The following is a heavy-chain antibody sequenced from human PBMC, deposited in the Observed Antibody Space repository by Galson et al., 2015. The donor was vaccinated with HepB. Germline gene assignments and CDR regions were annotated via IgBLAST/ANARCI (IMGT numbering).Heavy chain of an antibody. CDR1: GYTLTELS. CDR2: FDPEDGET. D-gene: IGHD2-2*01. V-gene: IGHV1-24*01. CDR3: GGGPIVVVPAAKGYYYGMDV. J-gene: IGHJ6*02. Sequence: SVKVSCKVSGYTLTELSMHWVRQAPGKGLEWMGGFDPEDGETIYAQKFQGRVTMTEDTSTDTAYMELSSLRSEDTAVYYCGGGPIVVVPAAKGYYYGMDVWGQGTTVTVSS.